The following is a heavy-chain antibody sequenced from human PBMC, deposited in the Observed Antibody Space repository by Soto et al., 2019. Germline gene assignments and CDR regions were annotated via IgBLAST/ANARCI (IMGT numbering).Heavy chain of an antibody. CDR3: GHRARGATFDY. V-gene: IGHV2-5*01. Sequence: QITLKESGPTLVKPTETLTLTCTFSGFSLTTTGVGVGWIRQRPGKALEWLAIIYWNGDNRYSPSLKGRFTITKDTSKNQVVLTMANMDPVETATYYCGHRARGATFDYWGQGMLVTVSS. CDR2: IYWNGDN. J-gene: IGHJ4*02. CDR1: GFSLTTTGVG. D-gene: IGHD3-10*01.